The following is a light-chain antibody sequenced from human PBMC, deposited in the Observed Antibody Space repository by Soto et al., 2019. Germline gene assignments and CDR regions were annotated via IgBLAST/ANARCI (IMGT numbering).Light chain of an antibody. V-gene: IGKV3-15*01. CDR3: QQYYNWPPLT. CDR1: QSVGSK. Sequence: DIVMTQSPATLSVSPGERATLSCRASQSVGSKLAWYQQKPGQAPRLLIYGASTRATGIPARFSGSGSGTEFTLTISSLQSEDFAVYYCQQYYNWPPLTVGGGTQVEIK. CDR2: GAS. J-gene: IGKJ4*01.